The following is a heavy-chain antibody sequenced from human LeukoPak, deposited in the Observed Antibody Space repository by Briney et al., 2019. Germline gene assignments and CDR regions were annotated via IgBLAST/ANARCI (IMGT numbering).Heavy chain of an antibody. CDR3: ARDGGSGIYYGMDV. Sequence: PGGSLRLSCAASGFTFSSYWMSWVRQAPGKGLEWVANIKQDGSEKYYVDSVKGRFIISRDNAKNSLYLQMNGLRAEDTAVYYCARDGGSGIYYGMDVWGQGTTVTVSS. CDR1: GFTFSSYW. V-gene: IGHV3-7*05. J-gene: IGHJ6*02. D-gene: IGHD3-10*01. CDR2: IKQDGSEK.